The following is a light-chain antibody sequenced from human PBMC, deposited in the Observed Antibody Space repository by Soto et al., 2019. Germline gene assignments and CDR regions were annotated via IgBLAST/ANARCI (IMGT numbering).Light chain of an antibody. CDR3: SSYTKVNTLVV. CDR1: SRDVGRYDY. Sequence: QSALTQPASVSGSPGQSITISCSGTSRDVGRYDYVSWYQQHPGKAPRLIIYEVSNRPSGISNRFSGSKSGNTATLTISGLQAEDEAEYFCSSYTKVNTLVVFGGGTTVTVL. V-gene: IGLV2-14*01. CDR2: EVS. J-gene: IGLJ2*01.